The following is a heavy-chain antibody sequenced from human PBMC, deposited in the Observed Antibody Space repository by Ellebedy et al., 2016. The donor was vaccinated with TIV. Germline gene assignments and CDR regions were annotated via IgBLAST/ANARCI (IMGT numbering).Heavy chain of an antibody. V-gene: IGHV7-4-1*02. Sequence: AASVKVSCRASGYTFTSHPLNWVRQAPGRGLEWMGWINTNTGNTAPVQGFTGRFVFSLDTSARTAYLQLSSLEAEATAIYYCARDRYYGGNYRGIDYWGQGTLVTVSS. CDR2: INTNTGNT. CDR3: ARDRYYGGNYRGIDY. D-gene: IGHD4-23*01. CDR1: GYTFTSHP. J-gene: IGHJ4*02.